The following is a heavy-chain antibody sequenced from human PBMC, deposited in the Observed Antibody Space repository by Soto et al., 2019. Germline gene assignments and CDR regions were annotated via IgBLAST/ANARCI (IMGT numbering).Heavy chain of an antibody. V-gene: IGHV1-2*04. D-gene: IGHD2-15*01. CDR3: ARHNPPAAHCIGGSGYSEHCYYHGMDV. Sequence: QVQLVQSGAEVKKPGASVKVSCKASGYTFTGYYMHWVRQAPGQGLEWMGWINPNSGGTNYAQKFQGWVTMTRDTSNSTACMELSRLRYDDTAVYYCARHNPPAAHCIGGSGYSEHCYYHGMDVWGQGTTVTVSS. CDR1: GYTFTGYY. CDR2: INPNSGGT. J-gene: IGHJ6*02.